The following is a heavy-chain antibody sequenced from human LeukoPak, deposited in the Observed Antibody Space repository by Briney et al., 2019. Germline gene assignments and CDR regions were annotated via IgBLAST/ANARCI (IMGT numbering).Heavy chain of an antibody. D-gene: IGHD3-22*01. CDR1: GYTFTSYG. CDR3: AREGGYYYDSSGQDNWFDP. CDR2: ISAYNGNT. V-gene: IGHV1-18*01. Sequence: GASVKVSCKASGYTFTSYGISWVRQAPGQGLEWMGWISAYNGNTNYAQKLQGRVTMTTDTSTSTAYMELRSLRSDDTAVYYCAREGGYYYDSSGQDNWFDPWGQGTLVTVSS. J-gene: IGHJ5*02.